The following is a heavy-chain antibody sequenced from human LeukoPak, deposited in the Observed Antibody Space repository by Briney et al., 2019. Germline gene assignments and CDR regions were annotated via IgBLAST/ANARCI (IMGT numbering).Heavy chain of an antibody. J-gene: IGHJ5*02. D-gene: IGHD1-1*01. CDR2: IHHSRST. CDR3: AGRYNWNDEGWLDP. V-gene: IGHV4-61*05. CDR1: GGSISSSSYY. Sequence: SETLSLTCTVSGGSISSSSYYWGWIRQPPGKGLEWIGYIHHSRSTNYNPSLKSRVTISVDTSKNQFSLKLSSVTAADTAVYYCAGRYNWNDEGWLDPWGQGTLVTVSS.